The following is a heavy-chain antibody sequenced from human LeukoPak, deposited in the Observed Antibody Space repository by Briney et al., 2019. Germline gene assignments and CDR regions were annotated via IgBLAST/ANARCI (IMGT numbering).Heavy chain of an antibody. V-gene: IGHV1-3*03. CDR3: ARVVKYRSGPLTDLLPYYFDY. Sequence: ASVKVSCKASGYTFTSYAMHWVRQAPGQRLEWMGWINAGNGNTKYSQEFQGRVTITRDTSAGTAYMELSSLRSEDMVVYYCARVVKYRSGPLTDLLPYYFDYWGQGTLVTVSS. J-gene: IGHJ4*02. CDR2: INAGNGNT. D-gene: IGHD6-19*01. CDR1: GYTFTSYA.